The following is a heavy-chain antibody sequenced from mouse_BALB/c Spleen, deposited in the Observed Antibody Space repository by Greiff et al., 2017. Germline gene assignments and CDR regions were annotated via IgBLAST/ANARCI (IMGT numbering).Heavy chain of an antibody. CDR2: IDPFNGGT. Sequence: EVQLQQSGPELMKPGASVKISCKASGYSFTSYYMHWVKQSHGKSLEWIGYIDPFNGGTSYNQKFKGKATLTVDKSSSTAYMQLKSLTSEDSAVYYCARQTTPVATRNAMDYWGQGTSVTVSS. V-gene: IGHV1S135*01. D-gene: IGHD1-1*01. CDR3: ARQTTPVATRNAMDY. CDR1: GYSFTSYY. J-gene: IGHJ4*01.